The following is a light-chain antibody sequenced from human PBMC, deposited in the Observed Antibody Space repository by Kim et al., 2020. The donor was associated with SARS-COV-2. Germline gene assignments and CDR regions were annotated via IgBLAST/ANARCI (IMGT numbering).Light chain of an antibody. Sequence: SVSPGERATHSCRASQSVSDKLNGYQQKPGQAPRLLIYRASARAAGVPAGFSGSGSGTDFTLTISSLQSEDSAVYYCQQHNDWPYTFGQGTKLEI. CDR2: RAS. J-gene: IGKJ2*01. CDR1: QSVSDK. CDR3: QQHNDWPYT. V-gene: IGKV3-15*01.